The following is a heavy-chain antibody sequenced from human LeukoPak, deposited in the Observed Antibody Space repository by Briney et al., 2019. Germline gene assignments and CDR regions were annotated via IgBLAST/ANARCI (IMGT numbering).Heavy chain of an antibody. D-gene: IGHD5-18*01. Sequence: SVEVSCKTSGGTFSTYAISWVRQAPGQGLEWMGGIIPIFGTANYAQKFQGRVTITTDESTSTAYMELRSLRSEGTAVYYCARARVPVGDGYPENWFDPWGQGTLVTVSS. CDR1: GGTFSTYA. CDR2: IIPIFGTA. J-gene: IGHJ5*02. V-gene: IGHV1-69*05. CDR3: ARARVPVGDGYPENWFDP.